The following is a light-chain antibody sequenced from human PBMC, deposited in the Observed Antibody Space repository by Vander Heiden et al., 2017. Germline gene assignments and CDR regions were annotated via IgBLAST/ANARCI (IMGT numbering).Light chain of an antibody. V-gene: IGKV1-33*01. Sequence: DIQMTQSPSSLSASVGDRVTITCQASQDISNYLSWYQQTSGKAPKLLIYAASKLQEGVPSRFSGSGSGTEFSVTISSLQSEDIATYYCQQNDSVPYTFGPGTKVDLK. CDR3: QQNDSVPYT. J-gene: IGKJ3*01. CDR2: AAS. CDR1: QDISNY.